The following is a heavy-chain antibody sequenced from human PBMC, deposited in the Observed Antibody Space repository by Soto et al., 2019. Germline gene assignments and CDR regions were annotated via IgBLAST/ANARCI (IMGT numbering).Heavy chain of an antibody. CDR1: GFTFSSYA. J-gene: IGHJ4*01. CDR2: ISGSGGST. CDR3: AKVPDPNLIWFFNEY. V-gene: IGHV3-23*01. D-gene: IGHD3-10*01. Sequence: GGSLRLSCAASGFTFSSYAMSWVRQAPGKGLEWVSAISGSGGSTYYADSVKGRFTISRDNYKNTLYLQMNSLRAEDTAVYYCAKVPDPNLIWFFNEYWGHGTLVTVSS.